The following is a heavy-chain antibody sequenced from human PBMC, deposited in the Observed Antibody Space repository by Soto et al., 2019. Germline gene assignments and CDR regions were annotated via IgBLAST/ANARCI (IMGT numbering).Heavy chain of an antibody. CDR1: GGYIGNSY. CDR3: ARRYGGHFDY. J-gene: IGHJ4*02. V-gene: IGHV4-59*01. Sequence: PSETLSLPCTVSGGYIGNSYWSWIRLSPGKGLEWIGYIYYSGSTNYNPSLKSRVTISVDTSKNQFSLKLSSVTAADTAVYYCARRYGGHFDYWGQGTLVTVSS. CDR2: IYYSGST. D-gene: IGHD1-26*01.